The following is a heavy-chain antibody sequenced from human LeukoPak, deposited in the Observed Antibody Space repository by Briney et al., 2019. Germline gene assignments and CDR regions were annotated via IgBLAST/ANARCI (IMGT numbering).Heavy chain of an antibody. Sequence: SESLSLACTFSCGSISSRSYYSGWIRQPPGKGLEWIGIIYYSGKTYYNPSLKSRVTISFDTSKNQLSLKLSSVTAADTAVYYCARLCSSTTCYSDWLDPWGQGTLVTVSS. D-gene: IGHD2-2*01. J-gene: IGHJ5*02. V-gene: IGHV4-39*01. CDR3: ARLCSSTTCYSDWLDP. CDR2: IYYSGKT. CDR1: CGSISSRSYY.